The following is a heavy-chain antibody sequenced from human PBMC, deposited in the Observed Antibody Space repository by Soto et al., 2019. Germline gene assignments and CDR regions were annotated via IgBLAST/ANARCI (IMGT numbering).Heavy chain of an antibody. CDR2: INHSGFT. CDR1: GGSFTGYY. V-gene: IGHV4-34*01. J-gene: IGHJ4*02. D-gene: IGHD1-26*01. CDR3: ERGNGSFAH. Sequence: PSETVSLTCDVSGGSFTGYYWSWIRQPPGKGLEWIGEINHSGFTNYNPSLTARVTISLDTSKSQFSLKLSSLTAADTAFYLCERGNGSFAHWGKGNLVTVTS.